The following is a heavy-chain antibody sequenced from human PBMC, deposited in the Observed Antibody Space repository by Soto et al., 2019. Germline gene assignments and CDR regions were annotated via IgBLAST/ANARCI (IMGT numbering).Heavy chain of an antibody. CDR1: GFTFSSYA. D-gene: IGHD2-2*02. V-gene: IGHV3-23*01. CDR2: ISGSGVST. CDR3: ARFGYCGSTSCYTYFDC. J-gene: IGHJ4*02. Sequence: PGGSLRLSCAASGFTFSSYAMSWVRQAPGKGLEWVSAISGSGVSTYYADSVKGRFTISRDNSKNTLYLQMNSLRAEDTAVYYCARFGYCGSTSCYTYFDCWGQGTLVTVYS.